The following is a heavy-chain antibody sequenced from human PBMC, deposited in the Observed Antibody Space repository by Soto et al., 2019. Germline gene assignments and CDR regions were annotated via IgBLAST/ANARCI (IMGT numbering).Heavy chain of an antibody. J-gene: IGHJ4*02. Sequence: QLQLQESGSGLVKPSQTLSLTCAVSGGSISSGGYSWSWIRQPPGKGLEWIGYIYHSGSTYYNPSLKSRVTISVDRSKNQFSLKLSSVTAPDTAVYYCARAIGWFGELLGGYYFDYWGQGTLVTVSS. CDR1: GGSISSGGYS. D-gene: IGHD3-10*01. V-gene: IGHV4-30-2*01. CDR2: IYHSGST. CDR3: ARAIGWFGELLGGYYFDY.